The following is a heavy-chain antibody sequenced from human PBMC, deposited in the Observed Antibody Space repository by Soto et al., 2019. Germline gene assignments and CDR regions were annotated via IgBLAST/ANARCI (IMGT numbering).Heavy chain of an antibody. CDR3: AKALTMASPNWFDP. Sequence: QLVQSGAEVKKPGSSVKVSCKASGGPFSTYAISWVRQAPGQGLEWLGGIIPIFGTANYAQRVLGRVTISADDSTSTAYMELRSLTSDDTAVYYCAKALTMASPNWFDPWGQGTQVTVSS. CDR1: GGPFSTYA. CDR2: IIPIFGTA. V-gene: IGHV1-69*01. J-gene: IGHJ5*02. D-gene: IGHD3-10*01.